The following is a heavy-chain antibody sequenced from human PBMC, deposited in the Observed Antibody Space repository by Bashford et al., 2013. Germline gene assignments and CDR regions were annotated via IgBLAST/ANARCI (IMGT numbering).Heavy chain of an antibody. Sequence: WVRQMPGKGLEWMGIIYPGDSDTRYSPSFQGQVTISADKSISTAYLQWSSLKASDTAMYYCARHGDPYYYDSSGHTAPDAFDIWGQGTMVTVSS. CDR2: IYPGDSDT. CDR3: ARHGDPYYYDSSGHTAPDAFDI. J-gene: IGHJ3*02. V-gene: IGHV5-51*01. D-gene: IGHD3-22*01.